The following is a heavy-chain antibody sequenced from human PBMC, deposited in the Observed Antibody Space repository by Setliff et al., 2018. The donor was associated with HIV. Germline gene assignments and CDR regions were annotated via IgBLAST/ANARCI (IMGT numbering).Heavy chain of an antibody. V-gene: IGHV4-59*01. Sequence: PSETLSLTCTVSGGSISFYYWSWIRQPPGKGLEWIGYIYTSGSTNYNPSLKSRVTISVDTPKNQFSLKLSSVTAADTAVYFCARERPPMEGWGDYFDSWGQGTLVTVSS. CDR2: IYTSGST. CDR3: ARERPPMEGWGDYFDS. D-gene: IGHD3-3*01. CDR1: GGSISFYY. J-gene: IGHJ4*02.